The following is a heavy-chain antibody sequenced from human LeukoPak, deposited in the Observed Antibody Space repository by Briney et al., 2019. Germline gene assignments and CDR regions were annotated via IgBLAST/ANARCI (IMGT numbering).Heavy chain of an antibody. CDR3: ARGGNSYGRATYYYYYMDV. J-gene: IGHJ6*03. D-gene: IGHD5-18*01. CDR2: INPSGGST. V-gene: IGHV1-46*03. Sequence: GASVKVSCTASGYTFTSYYIHWVRQAPGQGLEWMGLINPSGGSTSYAQKFQGRVTMTRDTSTSTVYMELSSLRPEDTAVYYCARGGNSYGRATYYYYYMDVWGKGTTVTVSS. CDR1: GYTFTSYY.